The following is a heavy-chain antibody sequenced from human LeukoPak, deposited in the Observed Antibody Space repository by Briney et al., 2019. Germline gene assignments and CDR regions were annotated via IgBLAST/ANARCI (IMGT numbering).Heavy chain of an antibody. J-gene: IGHJ4*02. V-gene: IGHV1-46*01. CDR3: ARGSSGWGLYY. CDR2: INPGGGST. CDR1: GYTFTTYY. D-gene: IGHD6-19*01. Sequence: ASVKVSCKASGYTFTTYYMHWVRQAPGQGLEWMGIINPGGGSTSYAQKFQGRVTMTRDTSTNTVYMELSSLRSEDTAVYYCARGSSGWGLYYWGQGTLVTVSS.